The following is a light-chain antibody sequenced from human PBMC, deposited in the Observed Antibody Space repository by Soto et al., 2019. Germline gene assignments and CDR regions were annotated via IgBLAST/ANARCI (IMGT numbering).Light chain of an antibody. CDR1: QSVSNSY. J-gene: IGKJ3*01. Sequence: EIVLTQSPGTLSLSPGERATLSCRASQSVSNSYLAWYQHKPGRAPRLLIYHASSRATGIPDRFTGSGSGTDFTLTISRLEPEDFAVYYCHQYGTSPFIFGPGTKVDI. CDR2: HAS. CDR3: HQYGTSPFI. V-gene: IGKV3-20*01.